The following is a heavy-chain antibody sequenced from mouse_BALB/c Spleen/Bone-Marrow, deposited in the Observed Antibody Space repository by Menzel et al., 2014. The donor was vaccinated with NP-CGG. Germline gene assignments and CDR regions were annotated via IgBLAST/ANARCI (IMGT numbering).Heavy chain of an antibody. V-gene: IGHV14-3*02. J-gene: IGHJ4*01. Sequence: VQLQQPGAELVKPGASVELSCTASGFNIKDTYMHWVKQRPEQGLEWIGRIDPANGNTKYDPKFQGKATITADTSSNTAYLQLSSLTSEDTAVYYCARVKLWSYAMDYWGQGTSVTVSS. D-gene: IGHD1-1*02. CDR1: GFNIKDTY. CDR2: IDPANGNT. CDR3: ARVKLWSYAMDY.